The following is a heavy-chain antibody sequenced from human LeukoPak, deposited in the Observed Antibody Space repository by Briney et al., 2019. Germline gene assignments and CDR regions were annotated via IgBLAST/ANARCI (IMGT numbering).Heavy chain of an antibody. CDR3: ARSMVRGLIKRAADY. D-gene: IGHD3-10*01. CDR1: GYTFTGYY. CDR2: INPNSGGT. V-gene: IGHV1-2*02. Sequence: ASVKVSCKASGYTFTGYYMHWVRQAPGQGLEWMGWINPNSGGTNYAQRFQDRVTMTTDTSTSTAYMELRSLRSDDTAVYYCARSMVRGLIKRAADYWGQGTLVTVSS. J-gene: IGHJ4*02.